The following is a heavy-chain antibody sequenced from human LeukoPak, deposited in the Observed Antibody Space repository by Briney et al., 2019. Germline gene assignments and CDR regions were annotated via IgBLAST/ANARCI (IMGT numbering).Heavy chain of an antibody. CDR1: GGSISSSSYY. V-gene: IGHV4-39*01. J-gene: IGHJ6*03. CDR2: IYYSGST. D-gene: IGHD3-10*01. CDR3: ASGSGSYYKTYYYYYMDV. Sequence: SETLSLTCTVSGGSISSSSYYWGWIRQPPGKGLEWIGSIYYSGSTYYNPSLKSRVTISVDTSKNQFSLKLSSVTAADTAVYYCASGSGSYYKTYYYYYMDVWGKGTTVTISS.